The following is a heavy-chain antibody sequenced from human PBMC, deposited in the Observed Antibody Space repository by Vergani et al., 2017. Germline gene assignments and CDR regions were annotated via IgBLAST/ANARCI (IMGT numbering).Heavy chain of an antibody. J-gene: IGHJ4*02. V-gene: IGHV4-59*08. Sequence: QVQLQESGPGLVKPSHTLSLTCTVSGGSISSYYWSWIRQPPGKGLEWIGYIYYSGSTNYNPSLKSRVTISVDTSKNQFSLKLSSVTAADTAVYYCARHKGGWFDFDYWGQGTLVTVSS. CDR2: IYYSGST. CDR1: GGSISSYY. D-gene: IGHD6-19*01. CDR3: ARHKGGWFDFDY.